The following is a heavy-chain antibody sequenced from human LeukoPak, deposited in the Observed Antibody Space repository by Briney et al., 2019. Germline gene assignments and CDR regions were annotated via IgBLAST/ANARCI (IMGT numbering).Heavy chain of an antibody. V-gene: IGHV1-46*01. D-gene: IGHD1-26*01. J-gene: IGHJ4*02. CDR3: ARDEGGIVGASPFDY. CDR1: GYTFTSYY. CDR2: INPSGGST. Sequence: ASVKVSCKASGYTFTSYYMHWVRQAPGQGLEWMGIINPSGGSTSYAQKFQGRVTITADKSTSTAYMELRSLRSDDTAVYYCARDEGGIVGASPFDYWGQGTLVTVSS.